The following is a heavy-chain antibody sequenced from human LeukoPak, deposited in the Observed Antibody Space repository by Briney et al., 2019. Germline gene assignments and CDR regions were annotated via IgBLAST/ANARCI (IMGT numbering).Heavy chain of an antibody. V-gene: IGHV1-2*04. CDR2: INPNSGGT. J-gene: IGHJ2*01. CDR3: ARDRGYYYGSGSYGSLGYFDL. CDR1: GYTFTGYY. Sequence: ASVKVSCKASGYTFTGYYMHWVRQAPGQGLEWMGWINPNSGGTNYAQKFQGWVTMTGDTSISTAYMELSRLRSDDTAVYYSARDRGYYYGSGSYGSLGYFDLWGRGTLVTVSS. D-gene: IGHD3-10*01.